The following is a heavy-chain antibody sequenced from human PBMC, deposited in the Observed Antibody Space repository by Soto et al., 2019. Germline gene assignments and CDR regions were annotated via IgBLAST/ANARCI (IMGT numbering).Heavy chain of an antibody. D-gene: IGHD1-26*01. V-gene: IGHV1-18*01. CDR1: GYTFTSYG. J-gene: IGHJ6*02. CDR3: ARVSVGALYYYYGMDV. Sequence: ASVKVSCKASGYTFTSYGISWVRQAPGQGLEWMGWISAYNGNTNYAQKLQGRVTMTTDTSTSTAYMELRSLRSDDTAVYYCARVSVGALYYYYGMDVWGQGTTVTVSS. CDR2: ISAYNGNT.